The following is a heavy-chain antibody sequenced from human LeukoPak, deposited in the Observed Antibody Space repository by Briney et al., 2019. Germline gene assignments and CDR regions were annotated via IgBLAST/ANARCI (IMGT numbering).Heavy chain of an antibody. D-gene: IGHD6-19*01. V-gene: IGHV1-8*01. CDR3: ARVLGSGWYGAWEYFDY. CDR1: GYTFTSYD. Sequence: ASVKVSCKASGYTFTSYDINWVQQATGQGLEWMGWMNPNSGNTGYAQKFQGRVTITRDTSASTAYMELSSLRSEDTAVYYCARVLGSGWYGAWEYFDYWGQGTLVTVSS. CDR2: MNPNSGNT. J-gene: IGHJ4*02.